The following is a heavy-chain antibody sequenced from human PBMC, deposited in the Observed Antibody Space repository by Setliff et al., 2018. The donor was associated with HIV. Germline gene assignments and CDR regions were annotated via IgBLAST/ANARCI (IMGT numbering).Heavy chain of an antibody. J-gene: IGHJ6*03. CDR2: INPNSGGT. D-gene: IGHD6-25*01. CDR3: ARGGAAVHYYYMDV. V-gene: IGHV1-2*02. Sequence: ASVKVSCKATGYTFIGYYMHWVRQAPGQGLEWMGWINPNSGGTNYEQKFQGRGTVTRDTSINTAYMELSRLRSDETAVYYCARGGAAVHYYYMDVWGKVTTVTVSS. CDR1: GYTFIGYY.